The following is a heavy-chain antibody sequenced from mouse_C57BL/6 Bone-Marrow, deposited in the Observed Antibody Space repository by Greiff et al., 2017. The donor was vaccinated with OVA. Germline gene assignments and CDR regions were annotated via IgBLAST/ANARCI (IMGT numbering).Heavy chain of an antibody. CDR1: GFNIKDYY. J-gene: IGHJ1*03. CDR2: IDPEDGDT. D-gene: IGHD1-1*01. Sequence: EVQLKQSGAELVRPGASVKLSCTASGFNIKDYYMHWVKQRPEQGLEWIGRIDPEDGDTEYAPKFQGKATMTADTSSNTAYLQLSSLTSEDTAVYYCTTEGYRYGRHWYFDVWGTGTTVTVSS. V-gene: IGHV14-1*01. CDR3: TTEGYRYGRHWYFDV.